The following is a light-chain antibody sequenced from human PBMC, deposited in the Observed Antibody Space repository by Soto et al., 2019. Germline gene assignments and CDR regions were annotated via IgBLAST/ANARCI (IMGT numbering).Light chain of an antibody. V-gene: IGLV2-14*01. CDR2: EVN. CDR1: SSDVGGYNY. CDR3: SSYSTSSTLYV. Sequence: QSVLTQPASVSGSPGQSITISCTGTSSDVGGYNYVSWYQQHPGKVPKLMIYEVNNRPSGVSNRFSGSKSDNTASLTISGLQAEDEADYFCSSYSTSSTLYVFGTGTKLTVL. J-gene: IGLJ1*01.